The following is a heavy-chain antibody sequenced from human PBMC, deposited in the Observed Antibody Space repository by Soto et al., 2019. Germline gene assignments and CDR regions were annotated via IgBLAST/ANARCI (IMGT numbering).Heavy chain of an antibody. CDR1: GFTFSSYV. J-gene: IGHJ4*02. V-gene: IGHV3-23*01. Sequence: GGSVRLSCAASGFTFSSYVMSWVRQAPGKGLEWVSGISGSATSTYYADSVNGRFTISRDNSRNTLYLQMNNLGAEDTAIYYCAGYYYFDYFDYWGQGTLVTVSS. D-gene: IGHD3-22*01. CDR3: AGYYYFDYFDY. CDR2: ISGSATST.